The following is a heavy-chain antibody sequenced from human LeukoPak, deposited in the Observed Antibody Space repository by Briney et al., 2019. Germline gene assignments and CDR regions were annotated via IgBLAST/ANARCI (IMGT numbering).Heavy chain of an antibody. CDR2: INYSGST. D-gene: IGHD1-7*01. Sequence: ASETLSLTCTVSGGSISHYYWSWIRQPPGKGLEWIGYINYSGSTDYNPSLKSRVTISVDTSKNQFSLKLSFVTAADTAFYYCARQEGGTTYDYWGQGTLVTVSS. CDR3: ARQEGGTTYDY. V-gene: IGHV4-59*08. J-gene: IGHJ4*02. CDR1: GGSISHYY.